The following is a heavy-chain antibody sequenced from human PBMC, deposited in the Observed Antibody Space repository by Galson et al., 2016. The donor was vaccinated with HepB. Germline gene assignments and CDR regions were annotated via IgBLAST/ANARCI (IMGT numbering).Heavy chain of an antibody. CDR1: GFIFSDFG. CDR3: ARDSAGGGYSKSYSDS. Sequence: SLRLSCAASGFIFSDFGMHWVRQAPGRGPEWVAILFHDESNEYYADSVQGRFTISRDNSKNTLYLQLNNLRVEDTALYYCARDSAGGGYSKSYSDSWGQGTLVTVSS. V-gene: IGHV3-33*01. J-gene: IGHJ4*02. D-gene: IGHD5-18*01. CDR2: LFHDESNE.